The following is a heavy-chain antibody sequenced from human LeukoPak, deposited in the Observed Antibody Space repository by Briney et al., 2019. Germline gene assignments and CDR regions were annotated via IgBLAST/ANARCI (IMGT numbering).Heavy chain of an antibody. Sequence: PSETLSLTCAVYGGSFSGYYWSWIRQPPGKGLEWIGEINHSGSTNYNPSLKSRVTISVDTSKNQFSLKLSSVTAADTAVYYCARQGEGDSFSNDYWGQGTLVTVSS. CDR3: ARQGEGDSFSNDY. CDR1: GGSFSGYY. J-gene: IGHJ4*02. D-gene: IGHD3-16*01. CDR2: INHSGST. V-gene: IGHV4-34*01.